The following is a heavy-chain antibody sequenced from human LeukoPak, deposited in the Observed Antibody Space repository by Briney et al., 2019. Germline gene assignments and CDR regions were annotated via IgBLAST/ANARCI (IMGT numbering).Heavy chain of an antibody. CDR3: AKVSTVYYDILTGLFDY. V-gene: IGHV3-23*01. J-gene: IGHJ4*02. CDR1: GFTFSSYA. CDR2: ISGSGGST. D-gene: IGHD3-9*01. Sequence: GGSLRLSCAASGFTFSSYAMSWVRQAPGKGLEWVSAISGSGGSTYYADSVKGRFTISRDNSKNTLYLQMNSLRAEDTAVYYCAKVSTVYYDILTGLFDYWGQGTLVTVSS.